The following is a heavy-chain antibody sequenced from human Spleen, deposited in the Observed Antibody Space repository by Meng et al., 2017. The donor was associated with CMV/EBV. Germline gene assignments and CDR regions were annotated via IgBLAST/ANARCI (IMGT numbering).Heavy chain of an antibody. CDR2: IYYGGRT. CDR3: ARAVVPDATFDP. J-gene: IGHJ5*02. D-gene: IGHD2-2*01. Sequence: SETLSLTCTVSGGSISGYYWTWIRQPPGKGLEWIGYIYYGGRTNYNPSLKSRVTISVDTSKKQFSLDLNSVTAADTAVYYCARAVVPDATFDPWGQGTLVTVSS. CDR1: GGSISGYY. V-gene: IGHV4-59*01.